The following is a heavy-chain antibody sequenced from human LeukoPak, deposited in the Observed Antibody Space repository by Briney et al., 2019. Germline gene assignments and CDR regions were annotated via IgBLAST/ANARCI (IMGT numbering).Heavy chain of an antibody. CDR3: VRDYSNFVQGD. V-gene: IGHV4-39*02. CDR2: IFYDGST. Sequence: PSETLSLTCTVSGDSISSSSYYWGWIRQPPGKELEWIGSIFYDGSTYYNPSLKSRLTIFADTSKNRFSLKMTSVTAADTAVYYCVRDYSNFVQGDWGQGTLVTVSS. CDR1: GDSISSSSYY. J-gene: IGHJ4*02. D-gene: IGHD4-11*01.